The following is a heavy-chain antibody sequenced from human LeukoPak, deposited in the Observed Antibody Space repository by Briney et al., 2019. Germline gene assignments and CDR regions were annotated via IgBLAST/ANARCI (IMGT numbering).Heavy chain of an antibody. CDR1: GFTFSSYS. J-gene: IGHJ5*01. Sequence: GGSLRLSCAASGFTFSSYSMNWLRQAPGKGLEWVSSISSSSSYIYYEDSVKGRFTISRDNAKNSLYLLMNSLRVADTAVYYSVRGIEDSRAQAVSQWFESWGQGTLVTVSS. CDR2: ISSSSSYI. CDR3: VRGIEDSRAQAVSQWFES. V-gene: IGHV3-21*01. D-gene: IGHD3/OR15-3a*01.